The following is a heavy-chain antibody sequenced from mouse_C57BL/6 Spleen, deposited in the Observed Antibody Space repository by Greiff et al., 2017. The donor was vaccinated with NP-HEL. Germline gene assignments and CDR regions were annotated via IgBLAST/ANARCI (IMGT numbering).Heavy chain of an antibody. J-gene: IGHJ4*01. CDR3: ARATTVVATGGYYAMDY. D-gene: IGHD1-1*01. CDR1: GFTFSSYG. CDR2: ISSGGSYT. V-gene: IGHV5-6*01. Sequence: EVQRVESGGDLVKPGGSLKLSCAASGFTFSSYGMSWVRQTPDKRLEWVATISSGGSYTYYPDSVKGRFTISRDNAKNTLYLQMSSLKSEDTAMYYCARATTVVATGGYYAMDYWGQGTSVTVSS.